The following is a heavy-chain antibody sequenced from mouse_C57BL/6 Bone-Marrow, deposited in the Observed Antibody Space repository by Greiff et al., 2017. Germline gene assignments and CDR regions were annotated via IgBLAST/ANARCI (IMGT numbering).Heavy chain of an antibody. D-gene: IGHD2-4*01. V-gene: IGHV14-4*01. Sequence: VQLQQSGAELVRPGASVKLSCTASGFNIKDDYMHWVKQRPEQGLEWIGWIDPENGDTEYASKFQGKATITADTSSNTAYLQLSSLTSEDTAVYYCTTFDYTEYFDGWGTGTTVTVSS. CDR1: GFNIKDDY. CDR3: TTFDYTEYFDG. CDR2: IDPENGDT. J-gene: IGHJ1*03.